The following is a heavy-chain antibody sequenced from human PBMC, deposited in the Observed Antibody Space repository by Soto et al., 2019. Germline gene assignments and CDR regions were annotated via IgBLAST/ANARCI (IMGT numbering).Heavy chain of an antibody. CDR1: GGSISSADYY. CDR3: ARDDRGYGRIDI. J-gene: IGHJ4*02. V-gene: IGHV4-30-4*01. CDR2: IYYSGAT. Sequence: QVQLQESGPGLVKPSQTLSLTCTVSGGSISSADYYWSWVRQSPGKGLEWIGYIYYSGATYYNPSLRSRLIISGDTSKNQFSLKLTSVTAADTAVYYCARDDRGYGRIDIWGQGTLVTVSS. D-gene: IGHD5-12*01.